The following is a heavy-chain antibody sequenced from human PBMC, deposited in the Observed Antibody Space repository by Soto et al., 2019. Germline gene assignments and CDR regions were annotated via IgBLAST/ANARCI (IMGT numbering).Heavy chain of an antibody. D-gene: IGHD3-10*01. CDR1: GGYISSGGYY. CDR2: IYYSGST. CDR3: ASGLWFGESTTYGMDV. Sequence: SETMSLTCTVAGGYISSGGYYWSWIRQHPGKGLEWIGYIYYSGSTYYNPSLKSRVTISVDTSKNQFSLKLSSVTAADTAVYYCASGLWFGESTTYGMDVWGQGTTVTVSS. V-gene: IGHV4-31*03. J-gene: IGHJ6*02.